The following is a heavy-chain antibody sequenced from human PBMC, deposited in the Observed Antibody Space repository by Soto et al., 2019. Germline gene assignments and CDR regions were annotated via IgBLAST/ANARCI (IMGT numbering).Heavy chain of an antibody. CDR2: ISGSGGST. CDR1: GFTFSSYA. J-gene: IGHJ4*02. Sequence: TGGSLRLSCAASGFTFSSYAMSWVRQAPGKGLEWVSAISGSGGSTYYADSVKGRFTISRDNSKNTLYLQMNSLRAEDTAVYYCAKLLMVWDYFDYWGQGTLVTVSS. CDR3: AKLLMVWDYFDY. V-gene: IGHV3-23*01. D-gene: IGHD3-10*01.